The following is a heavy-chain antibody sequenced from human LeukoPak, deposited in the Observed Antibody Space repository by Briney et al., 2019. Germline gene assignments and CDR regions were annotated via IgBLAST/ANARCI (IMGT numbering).Heavy chain of an antibody. CDR2: ISYDGSKK. D-gene: IGHD3-10*01. J-gene: IGHJ2*01. CDR1: GFTFSSYA. CDR3: AKHSTGVEC. Sequence: GGSLRLSCAASGFTFSSYAMHWVRQAPGKGLEWVASISYDGSKKYYADSLKGRFTISRDNSKKTLYLQMNSLRAEDTAVYYCAKHSTGVECWGRGTLVTVSS. V-gene: IGHV3-30-3*01.